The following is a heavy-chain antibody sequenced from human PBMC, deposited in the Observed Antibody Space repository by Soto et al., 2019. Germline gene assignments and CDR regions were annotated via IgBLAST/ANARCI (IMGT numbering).Heavy chain of an antibody. D-gene: IGHD3-3*01. CDR2: INSDGSST. J-gene: IGHJ6*02. Sequence: PGGSLRLSCAASGFTFSSYWMHWVRQAPGKGLVWVSRINSDGSSTSYADSVKGRFTISRDNAKNTLYLQMTSLSAEDTAVCYCASAFRITIFGVVILDYYYYYGMDVWGQGTTVTVSS. CDR3: ASAFRITIFGVVILDYYYYYGMDV. V-gene: IGHV3-74*01. CDR1: GFTFSSYW.